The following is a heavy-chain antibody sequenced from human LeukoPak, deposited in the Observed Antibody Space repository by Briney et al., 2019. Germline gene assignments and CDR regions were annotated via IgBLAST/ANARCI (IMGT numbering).Heavy chain of an antibody. CDR3: ASEIRGPSSLDP. Sequence: ASVKVSFKASGGAFSIYGVSWGRRAPGQGVEWMGWISGYSGNTNYAQKLQGRVTMTTDTSTSTAYLELSSLSSEDTAVYYCASEIRGPSSLDPWGQGTLVTVSS. D-gene: IGHD6-13*01. V-gene: IGHV1-18*01. CDR1: GGAFSIYG. J-gene: IGHJ5*02. CDR2: ISGYSGNT.